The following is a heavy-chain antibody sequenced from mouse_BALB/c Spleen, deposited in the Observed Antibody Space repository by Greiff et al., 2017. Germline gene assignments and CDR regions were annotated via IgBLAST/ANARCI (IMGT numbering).Heavy chain of an antibody. D-gene: IGHD4-1*01. Sequence: EVKLQESGPGLVKPSQSLSLTCTVTGYSITSDYAWNWIRQFPGNKLEWMGYISYSGSTSYNPSLKSRISITRDTSKNQFFLQLNSVTTEDTATYYCARFGKEYFDYWGQGTTLTVSS. CDR3: ARFGKEYFDY. CDR1: GYSITSDYA. CDR2: ISYSGST. V-gene: IGHV3-2*02. J-gene: IGHJ2*01.